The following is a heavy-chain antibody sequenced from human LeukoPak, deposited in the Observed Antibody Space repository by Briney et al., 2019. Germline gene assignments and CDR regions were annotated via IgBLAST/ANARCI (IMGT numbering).Heavy chain of an antibody. J-gene: IGHJ5*02. Sequence: PSQTLSLTCTVSSGSISSGDYYWSWIRQPPGKGLEWIGYIYYSGSTYYSPSLKSRVTISVDTSKNQFSLKLSSVTAADTAVYYCARASTVVTTSSGWFDPWGQGTLVTVSS. D-gene: IGHD4-23*01. CDR1: SGSISSGDYY. CDR3: ARASTVVTTSSGWFDP. CDR2: IYYSGST. V-gene: IGHV4-30-4*01.